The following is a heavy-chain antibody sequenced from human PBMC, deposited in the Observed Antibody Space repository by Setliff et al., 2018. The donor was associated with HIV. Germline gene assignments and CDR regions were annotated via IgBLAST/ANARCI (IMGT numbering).Heavy chain of an antibody. CDR3: ARDVSWRVRTYIDY. CDR2: IKQDGSEE. Sequence: HPGGSLRLSCAASGFTFSTYWMSWVRQAPGKGLEWVANIKQDGSEENYMDSVKGRFTISRDNAKNSLYLQMNSLTAEDTAVYYCARDVSWRVRTYIDYWGQGALVTVSS. CDR1: GFTFSTYW. J-gene: IGHJ4*02. D-gene: IGHD3-3*01. V-gene: IGHV3-7*01.